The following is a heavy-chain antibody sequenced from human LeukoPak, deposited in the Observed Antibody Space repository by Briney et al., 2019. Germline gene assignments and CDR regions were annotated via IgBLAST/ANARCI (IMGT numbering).Heavy chain of an antibody. CDR3: ARDKPPTTYYDILTGLLDF. CDR1: GYSFTDYY. D-gene: IGHD3-9*01. V-gene: IGHV1-2*02. CDR2: INPNSGGT. J-gene: IGHJ4*02. Sequence: ASVKVSCKASGYSFTDYYIHWVRQAPGQGLEWMGWINPNSGGTNYAQKFQGRVTMTRDTSISTAYMELSRQRSDDTAVYYCARDKPPTTYYDILTGLLDFWGQGTLVTVS.